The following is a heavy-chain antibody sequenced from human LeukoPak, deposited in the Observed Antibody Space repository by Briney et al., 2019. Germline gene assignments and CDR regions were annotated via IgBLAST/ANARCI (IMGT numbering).Heavy chain of an antibody. CDR1: GGSISSSSYY. Sequence: SETLSLTCTVSGGSISSSSYYWGWIRQPPGKGLEWIGSIYYSGSTYYNPSLKSRVTISVDTSKNQFSLKLSSVTAADTAVYYCARALAGYSSGWSNNYYFDYWGQGTLVTVSS. V-gene: IGHV4-39*07. CDR3: ARALAGYSSGWSNNYYFDY. D-gene: IGHD6-19*01. J-gene: IGHJ4*02. CDR2: IYYSGST.